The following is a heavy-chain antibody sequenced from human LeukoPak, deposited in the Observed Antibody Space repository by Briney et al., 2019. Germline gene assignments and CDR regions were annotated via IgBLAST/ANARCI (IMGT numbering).Heavy chain of an antibody. D-gene: IGHD5-18*01. CDR1: GYTFTGYY. V-gene: IGHV1-2*02. CDR3: ARDLEGPDTAMGHGAY. J-gene: IGHJ4*02. CDR2: INPNSDGT. Sequence: ASVKVSCKASGYTFTGYYMHWVRQAPGQGLEWMGWINPNSDGTNYAQKFQGRVTMTRDTSISTAYMELSRLRSDDTAVYYCARDLEGPDTAMGHGAYWGQGTLVTVSS.